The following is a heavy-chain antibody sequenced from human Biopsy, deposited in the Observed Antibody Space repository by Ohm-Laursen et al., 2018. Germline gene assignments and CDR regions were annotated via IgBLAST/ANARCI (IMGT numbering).Heavy chain of an antibody. V-gene: IGHV1-69*13. CDR2: IITVSETA. CDR3: AIYGGTEPEGD. Sequence: SVKVSCKASGGAFTNYAINWVRQAPGHGLEWMGGIITVSETAGYAERFQGRVTITADVTTTTAYMDLSGLRSEDTAVYYCAIYGGTEPEGDWGQGTLVTVSS. J-gene: IGHJ4*02. D-gene: IGHD3-16*01. CDR1: GGAFTNYA.